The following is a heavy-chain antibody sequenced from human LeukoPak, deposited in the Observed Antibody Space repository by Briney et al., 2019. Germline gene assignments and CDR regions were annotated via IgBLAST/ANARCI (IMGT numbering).Heavy chain of an antibody. J-gene: IGHJ4*02. V-gene: IGHV3-11*01. D-gene: IGHD1-26*01. CDR3: AREISGERTYYFDY. CDR2: ISSSGSTI. CDR1: GFTFSDYY. Sequence: GGSLRLSCAASGFTFSDYYMSWIRQAPGKGLEWVSYISSSGSTIYYAGSVRGRFTISRDNAKNSLYLQMNSLRAEDTAVYYCAREISGERTYYFDYWGQGTLVTVPS.